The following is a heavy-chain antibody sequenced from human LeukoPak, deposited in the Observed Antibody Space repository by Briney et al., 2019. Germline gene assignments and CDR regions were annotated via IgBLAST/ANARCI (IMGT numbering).Heavy chain of an antibody. CDR2: ISGSGGST. Sequence: GSXXLXCXASXFTFSSYAMSWVRQAPGKGLEWVSAISGSGGSTYYADSVKGRFTISRDNSKNTLYLQMNSLRAEDTAVYYCAKGYYYFDYWGQGTLVTVSS. CDR3: AKGYYYFDY. D-gene: IGHD1-26*01. V-gene: IGHV3-23*01. CDR1: XFTFSSYA. J-gene: IGHJ4*02.